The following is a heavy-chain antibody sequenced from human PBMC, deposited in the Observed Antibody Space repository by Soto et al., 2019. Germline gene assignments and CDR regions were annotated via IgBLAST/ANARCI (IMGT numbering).Heavy chain of an antibody. J-gene: IGHJ5*02. Sequence: GGSLRLSCTASGLPFGDYAMSWFRQAPGKGLEWVGFIRSKAYGGTTEYAASVKGRFTISRDDSKSIAYLQMNSLKTEDTAVYYCTRGYSSSWDPDNWFDPWGQGTLVTVSS. CDR1: GLPFGDYA. D-gene: IGHD6-13*01. V-gene: IGHV3-49*03. CDR2: IRSKAYGGTT. CDR3: TRGYSSSWDPDNWFDP.